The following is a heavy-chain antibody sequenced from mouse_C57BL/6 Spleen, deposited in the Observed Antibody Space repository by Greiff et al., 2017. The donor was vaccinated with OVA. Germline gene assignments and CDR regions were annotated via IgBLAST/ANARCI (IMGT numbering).Heavy chain of an antibody. CDR1: GYTFTSYW. CDR2: INPSDSDT. V-gene: IGHV1-74*01. Sequence: QVQLQQSGAELVKPGASVKVSCKASGYTFTSYWMHWVKQRPGQGLEWIGRINPSDSDTNYNQKFKGKATLTVDKSSSTAYMQLSSLTSEDSAVYYCARRDYGNFFDYWGQGTTLTVSS. CDR3: ARRDYGNFFDY. D-gene: IGHD2-1*01. J-gene: IGHJ2*01.